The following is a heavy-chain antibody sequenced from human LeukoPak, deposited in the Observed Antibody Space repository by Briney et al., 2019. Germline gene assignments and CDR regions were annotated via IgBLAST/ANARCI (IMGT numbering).Heavy chain of an antibody. CDR1: GGTFSSYA. CDR3: ARDQRSSWFNYYYYYMDV. J-gene: IGHJ6*03. D-gene: IGHD6-13*01. CDR2: IIPIFGTA. Sequence: ASVKVSCKASGGTFSSYAISWVRQAPGQGLEWMGGIIPIFGTANYAQKFQGRVTITADKSTSTAYMELSSLRSEDTAVYYCARDQRSSWFNYYYYYMDVWGKGTTVTVSS. V-gene: IGHV1-69*06.